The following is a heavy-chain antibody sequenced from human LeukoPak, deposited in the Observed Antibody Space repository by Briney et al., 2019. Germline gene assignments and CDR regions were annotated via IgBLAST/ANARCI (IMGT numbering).Heavy chain of an antibody. V-gene: IGHV4-59*01. J-gene: IGHJ4*02. CDR3: AREGYSYGYGATETYFDY. CDR1: GGSISSYY. Sequence: PSETLSLTCTVSGGSISSYYWSWIRQPPGKGLEWIGYIYYSGSTNYNPSLKSRVTISVDTSKNQFSLKLSSVTAADTAVYYCAREGYSYGYGATETYFDYWGQGTLVTVSS. D-gene: IGHD5-18*01. CDR2: IYYSGST.